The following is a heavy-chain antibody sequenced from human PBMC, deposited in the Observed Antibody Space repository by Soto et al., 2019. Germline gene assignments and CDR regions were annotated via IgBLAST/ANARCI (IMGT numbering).Heavy chain of an antibody. Sequence: PSETLSLTCTVSGGSISSGGYYWSWIRPHPGKGLEWIGYIYYSGSTYYNPSLKSRVTISVDTSKNQFSLKLSSVTAADTAVYYCARVYGDSLNADDYWGQGTLVTVSS. V-gene: IGHV4-31*03. J-gene: IGHJ4*02. CDR3: ARVYGDSLNADDY. D-gene: IGHD4-17*01. CDR2: IYYSGST. CDR1: GGSISSGGYY.